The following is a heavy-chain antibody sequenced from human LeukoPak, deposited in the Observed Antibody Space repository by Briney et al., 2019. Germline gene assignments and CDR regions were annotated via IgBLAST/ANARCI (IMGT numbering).Heavy chain of an antibody. V-gene: IGHV3-11*01. CDR3: ARVGIALTSPFDY. Sequence: GGSLRLSCLASGFTFSDYYMSWIRQAPGKGLEWISYMSSRGYPTYYAESVKGRFTISRDNAKNTLYLQMHNLRTDDTAVYFCARVGIALTSPFDYWGLGTLVAVSS. CDR1: GFTFSDYY. D-gene: IGHD1-1*01. CDR2: MSSRGYPT. J-gene: IGHJ4*02.